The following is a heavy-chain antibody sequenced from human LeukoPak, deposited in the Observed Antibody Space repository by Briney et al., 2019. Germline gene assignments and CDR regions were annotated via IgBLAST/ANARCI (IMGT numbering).Heavy chain of an antibody. CDR2: IKGDGSKK. D-gene: IGHD3-16*01. Sequence: GGSLRLSCAASGFTFSRYWMSWVRQAPGKGLEWVANIKGDGSKKNYVDSVKGRFTISRDNAKNSLYLHMSNLRAEDTAVYFCARGGGLDVWGQGATVTVSS. CDR3: ARGGGLDV. V-gene: IGHV3-7*03. J-gene: IGHJ6*02. CDR1: GFTFSRYW.